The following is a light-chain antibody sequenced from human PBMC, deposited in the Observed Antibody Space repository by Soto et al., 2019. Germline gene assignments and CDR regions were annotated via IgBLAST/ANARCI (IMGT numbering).Light chain of an antibody. CDR1: ALPKQY. J-gene: IGLJ1*01. CDR2: KDS. V-gene: IGLV3-25*03. CDR3: QSADSSGTYYV. Sequence: SYELTQPPSVSVSSGQTARITCSGDALPKQYAYWYQQKPGQAPVLVIYKDSERPSGIPERFSGSSSGTTVTLTISGVQAEDEAHYYCQSADSSGTYYVFGTGTKLTV.